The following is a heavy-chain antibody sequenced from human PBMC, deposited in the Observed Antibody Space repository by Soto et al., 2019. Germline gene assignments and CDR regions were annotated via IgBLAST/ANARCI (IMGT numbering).Heavy chain of an antibody. D-gene: IGHD6-19*01. Sequence: GGSLRLSCAASGFTVSSNYMSWVRQAPGKGLEWVSVIYSGGSTYYADSVKGRFTIPRDNSKNTLYLQMNSLRAEDTAVYYCARYSSGRTKKYYFDYWGQGTLVTVSS. V-gene: IGHV3-53*01. CDR1: GFTVSSNY. J-gene: IGHJ4*02. CDR2: IYSGGST. CDR3: ARYSSGRTKKYYFDY.